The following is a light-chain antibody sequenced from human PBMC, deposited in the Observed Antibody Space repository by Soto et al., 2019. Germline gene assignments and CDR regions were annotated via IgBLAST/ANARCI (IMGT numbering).Light chain of an antibody. V-gene: IGKV1-5*01. CDR3: QQFKDYFWT. J-gene: IGKJ1*01. CDR2: DAS. Sequence: DIQMTQSPSTLSASVGDRVTITCRASQSIERYMSWYQQKPGRAPSLIIYDASTLERGVPSRFSGSGSGTEFTLIISSLQPDDFATYYCQQFKDYFWTFGQGTKV. CDR1: QSIERY.